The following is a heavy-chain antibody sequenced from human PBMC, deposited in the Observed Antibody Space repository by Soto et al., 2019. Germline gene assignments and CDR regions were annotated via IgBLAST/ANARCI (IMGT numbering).Heavy chain of an antibody. Sequence: SETLSLTCTVSCGSISSYYWSWIRQPPGKGLGWIGYIYYSGSTNYNPSLKSRVTISVDTSKNQFSLKLSSVTAADTAVYYCARSGYSYGPNWFDPWGQGTLVTVSS. J-gene: IGHJ5*02. V-gene: IGHV4-59*01. D-gene: IGHD5-18*01. CDR3: ARSGYSYGPNWFDP. CDR2: IYYSGST. CDR1: CGSISSYY.